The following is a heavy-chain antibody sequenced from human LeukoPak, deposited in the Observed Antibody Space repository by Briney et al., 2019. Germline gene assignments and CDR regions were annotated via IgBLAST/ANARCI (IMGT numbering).Heavy chain of an antibody. CDR3: AKDKRELLSY. CDR1: ELAFKNVW. J-gene: IGHJ4*02. Sequence: GGSLRLSCGASELAFKNVWMHWVRQAPGKGLEWVAFIRYDGSNKYYADSVKGRFTISRDNSKNTLYLQMNSLRAEDTAVYYCAKDKRELLSYWGQGTLVTVSS. D-gene: IGHD1-26*01. CDR2: IRYDGSNK. V-gene: IGHV3-30*02.